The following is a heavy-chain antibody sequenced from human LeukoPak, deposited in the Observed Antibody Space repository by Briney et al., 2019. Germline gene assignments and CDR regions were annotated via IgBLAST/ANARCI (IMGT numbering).Heavy chain of an antibody. CDR2: ISYDGSNK. V-gene: IGHV3-30-3*01. J-gene: IGHJ6*02. CDR1: GFTFSSYA. D-gene: IGHD2-2*01. CDR3: ARDQVDCSSTSCSYYYYYYVMDV. Sequence: GRSLRLSCAASGFTFSSYAMHWVRQAPGKGLEWVAVISYDGSNKYYADSVKGRFTISRDNSKNTLYLQMNSLRAEDTAVYYCARDQVDCSSTSCSYYYYYYVMDVWGQGTTVTVSS.